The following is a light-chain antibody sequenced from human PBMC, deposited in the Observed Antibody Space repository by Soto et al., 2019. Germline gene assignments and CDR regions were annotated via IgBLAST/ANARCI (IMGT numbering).Light chain of an antibody. V-gene: IGKV1-39*01. CDR3: QQRYSMPLT. J-gene: IGKJ3*01. CDR1: QSISSH. CDR2: EAS. Sequence: DIQMTQSPSSLSASVGDRVTITCRASQSISSHLNWYQQKPGKAPQLLIYEASSLQGGVPSRFSGSGSGTDFTLTISRLQADDFAINYCQQRYSMPLTFGPGTRVDIK.